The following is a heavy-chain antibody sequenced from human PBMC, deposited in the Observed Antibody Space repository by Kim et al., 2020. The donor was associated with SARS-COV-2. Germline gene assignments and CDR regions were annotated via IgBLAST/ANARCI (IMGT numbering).Heavy chain of an antibody. CDR1: GYTFTSYG. V-gene: IGHV1-18*01. D-gene: IGHD2-2*01. J-gene: IGHJ5*02. CDR2: ISAYNGNT. CDR3: AVKYCSSTSCFCWFDP. Sequence: ASVKVSCKASGYTFTSYGISWVRQAPGQGLEWVGWISAYNGNTNFAQKLQGRVTMTTDTSTSTAYMELRSLRSDDTAVCYCAVKYCSSTSCFCWFDPWGQGTLVTVSS.